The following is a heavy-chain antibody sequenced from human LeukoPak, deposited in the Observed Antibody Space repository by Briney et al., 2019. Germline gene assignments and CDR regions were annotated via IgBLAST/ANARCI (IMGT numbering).Heavy chain of an antibody. CDR2: ISGSGGST. D-gene: IGHD5-18*01. CDR1: GFTFSSYA. V-gene: IGHV3-23*01. CDR3: ARDSLRSYGRNGAFDI. J-gene: IGHJ3*02. Sequence: GGSLRLSCAASGFTFSSYAMSWVRQAPGKGLEWVSAISGSGGSTYYADSVKGRFTISRDNSKNTLYLQMNSLRAEDTAVYYCARDSLRSYGRNGAFDIWGQGTMVTVSS.